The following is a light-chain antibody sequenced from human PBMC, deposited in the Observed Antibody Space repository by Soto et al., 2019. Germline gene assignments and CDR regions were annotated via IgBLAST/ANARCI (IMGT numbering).Light chain of an antibody. CDR1: QNINNY. CDR3: QQFNNWPRT. J-gene: IGKJ1*01. V-gene: IGKV1-5*03. CDR2: EAS. Sequence: DIQMTQAPSTLSASVGDRVTITCRASQNINNYLAWYQHKPGKAPNLLIYEASTLESGVPSRFSGSGSGTEFTLTISSLQPDDFATYYCQQFNNWPRTFGQGTKV.